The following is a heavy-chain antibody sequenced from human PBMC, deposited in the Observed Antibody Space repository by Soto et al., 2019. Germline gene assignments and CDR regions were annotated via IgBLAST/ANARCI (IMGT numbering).Heavy chain of an antibody. J-gene: IGHJ3*02. CDR2: INPNSGST. CDR1: GYTFTGYY. V-gene: IGHV1-2*04. D-gene: IGHD6-13*01. Sequence: ASVKVSCKASGYTFTGYYMHWVRQAPGQGLEWMGWINPNSGSTNYAQKFQGWVTMTTDTSTSTAYMELRSLRSDDTAVYYCARPTLAAHDAFDIWGQGTMVTVSS. CDR3: ARPTLAAHDAFDI.